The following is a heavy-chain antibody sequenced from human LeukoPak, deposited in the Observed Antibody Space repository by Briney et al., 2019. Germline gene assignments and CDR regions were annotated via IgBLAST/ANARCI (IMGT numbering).Heavy chain of an antibody. CDR3: ARSIGLTGGGVDV. D-gene: IGHD3-9*01. CDR2: ITNGGSTI. CDR1: GFTSSDYN. J-gene: IGHJ6*02. Sequence: GGSLRLFCAASGFTSSDYNMNWVRQAPGKGLEWVSYITNGGSTIHHADSVKGRFTISRDNAKKTLYLQMNSLRAEDTAVYYCARSIGLTGGGVDVWGQGTTVTVSS. V-gene: IGHV3-11*01.